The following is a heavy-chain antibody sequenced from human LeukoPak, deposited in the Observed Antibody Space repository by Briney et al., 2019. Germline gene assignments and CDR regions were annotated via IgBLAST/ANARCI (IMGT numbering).Heavy chain of an antibody. D-gene: IGHD3-22*01. J-gene: IGHJ4*02. CDR1: GYTFTSYG. CDR3: ARMRDTYYYDSSGYYPQED. Sequence: ASVKVSCKASGYTFTSYGISWVRQAPGQGLEWMGWISAYNGNTNYAQKLQGRVTKTTDTSTSTAYMELRSLRSDDTAVYYCARMRDTYYYDSSGYYPQEDWGQGTLVTVSS. CDR2: ISAYNGNT. V-gene: IGHV1-18*01.